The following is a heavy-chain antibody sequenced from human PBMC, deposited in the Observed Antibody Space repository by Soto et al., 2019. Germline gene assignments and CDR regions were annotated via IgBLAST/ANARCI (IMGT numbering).Heavy chain of an antibody. J-gene: IGHJ4*02. CDR1: GGTFSSYA. CDR2: IIPIFGTA. D-gene: IGHD6-6*01. CDR3: ARSSTSSSSDGRFDY. Sequence: QVQLVQSGAEVKKPGSSVKVSCNSYGGTFSSYAISWVRQAPGPGLVWMGGIIPIFGTANYAQNFQGRFTITEYKSTSTVYMELISMRSEDTVVYSCARSSTSSSSDGRFDYCGQETLVTVSS. V-gene: IGHV1-69*06.